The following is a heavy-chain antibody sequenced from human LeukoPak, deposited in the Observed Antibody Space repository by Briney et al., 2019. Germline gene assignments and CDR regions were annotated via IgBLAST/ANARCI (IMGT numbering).Heavy chain of an antibody. V-gene: IGHV3-11*01. J-gene: IGHJ4*02. D-gene: IGHD6-6*01. Sequence: PGGSLRLSCAASGITFSDYYMSWVRKAPGKGLEWVSYISSSGNTIYYADSVKGRFTISRDNSKNTLYLQMNSLRAEDTAVYYCANPGIAARTRGSYWGQGTLVTVSS. CDR2: ISSSGNTI. CDR1: GITFSDYY. CDR3: ANPGIAARTRGSY.